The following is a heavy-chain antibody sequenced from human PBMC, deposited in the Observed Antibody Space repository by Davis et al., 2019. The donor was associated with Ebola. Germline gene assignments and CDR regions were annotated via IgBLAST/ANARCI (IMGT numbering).Heavy chain of an antibody. CDR2: IYYSGST. J-gene: IGHJ6*04. V-gene: IGHV4-59*01. Sequence: MPGGSLTLSCTVSGGSISSYYWSWIRQPPGKGLAWNGYIYYSGSTNYHPSLKSRVTISVDTSKNQFSLKLSAVTAADTAVYYCARVGYYYDSSGYQTGGMDVWGKGTTVTVSS. CDR3: ARVGYYYDSSGYQTGGMDV. CDR1: GGSISSYY. D-gene: IGHD3-22*01.